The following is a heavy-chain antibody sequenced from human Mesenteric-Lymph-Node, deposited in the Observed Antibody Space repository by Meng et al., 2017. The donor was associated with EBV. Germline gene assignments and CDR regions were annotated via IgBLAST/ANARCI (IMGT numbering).Heavy chain of an antibody. D-gene: IGHD3-10*01. CDR2: VHHSGLT. CDR1: GGSVNSGGYS. V-gene: IGHV4-30-2*06. Sequence: LQQSGSGLVKPSQTLSLTCTVSGGSVNSGGYSWSWIRQSPEKGLEWIGYVHHSGLTYYNPSLETRVIISLERSKNQFSLKLTSVTAADTAVYYCARRSIREGVGIDTWGHGTLVTVSS. J-gene: IGHJ5*01. CDR3: ARRSIREGVGIDT.